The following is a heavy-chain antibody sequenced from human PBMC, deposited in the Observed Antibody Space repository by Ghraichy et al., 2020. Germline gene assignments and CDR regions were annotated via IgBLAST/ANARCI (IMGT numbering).Heavy chain of an antibody. CDR3: ARRVMTQGAFDI. J-gene: IGHJ3*02. CDR2: IFWDDDK. Sequence: SGPTLVKPTQTLTLTCTFSGFSLSTSGVGVGWIRQPPGKSLEWLALIFWDDDKRYTPSLKSKLTITKDTSKNQVVLTMTNMDPADTATYYCARRVMTQGAFDIWGQGTMVTVSS. CDR1: GFSLSTSGVG. V-gene: IGHV2-5*02.